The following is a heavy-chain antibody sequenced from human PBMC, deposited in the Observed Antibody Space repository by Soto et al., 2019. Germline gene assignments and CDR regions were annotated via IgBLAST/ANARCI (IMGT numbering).Heavy chain of an antibody. Sequence: PSVKLPLTCTVSRGTITSGGYSWCWIRQSPEKGLEWLGCIYPTGSTYYHPSLKSRVTISIDTSRNQFSLNLTSVTAADTAVYYCARAPPGPFHRWVLWCQCNTVS. J-gene: IGHJ6*02. D-gene: IGHD3-10*01. CDR3: ARAPPGPFHRWVL. V-gene: IGHV4-30-2*06. CDR1: RGTITSGGYS. CDR2: IYPTGST.